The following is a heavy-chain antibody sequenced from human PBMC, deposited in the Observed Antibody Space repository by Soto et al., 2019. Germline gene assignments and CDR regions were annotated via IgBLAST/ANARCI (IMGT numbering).Heavy chain of an antibody. CDR3: VRDKGSYQETCFDP. D-gene: IGHD3-16*02. J-gene: IGHJ5*02. CDR1: GGSMTSYY. V-gene: IGHV4-4*07. CDR2: IYISGLT. Sequence: QVQLQESGPGQVKSSETLSLTCTVSGGSMTSYYWSWIRKSAGKGLEWIGRIYISGLTNYNPSLECRVTMSFDTSKNRVSLRLSSVTAADTAVYYCVRDKGSYQETCFDPWGQGILVSVSS.